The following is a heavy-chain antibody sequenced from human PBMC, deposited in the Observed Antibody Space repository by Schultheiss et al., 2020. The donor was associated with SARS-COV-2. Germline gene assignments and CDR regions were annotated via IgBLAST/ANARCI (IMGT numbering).Heavy chain of an antibody. Sequence: SQTLSLTCTVSGGSISSYYWSWIRQPPGKGLEWIGYIYYSGSTNYNPSLKSRVTMSVDTSKNQFSLKLSSVTAADTAVYYCAGGWAVVNFDYWGQGTLVTVSS. CDR1: GGSISSYY. D-gene: IGHD4-23*01. CDR2: IYYSGST. V-gene: IGHV4-59*01. J-gene: IGHJ4*02. CDR3: AGGWAVVNFDY.